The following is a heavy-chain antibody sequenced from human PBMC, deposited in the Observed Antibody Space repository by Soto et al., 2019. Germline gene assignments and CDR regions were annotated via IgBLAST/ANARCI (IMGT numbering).Heavy chain of an antibody. D-gene: IGHD2-2*01. Sequence: DSLKISCQASGYSFTSYWIAWVRQIPGRGLEWMGIIYPGDSDTRYSPSFQGQVTISADKSITTAYLQWNSLEASDTAMYYCARGYCTTTICDPWFDPWGQGTLVTVSS. J-gene: IGHJ5*02. CDR2: IYPGDSDT. CDR3: ARGYCTTTICDPWFDP. CDR1: GYSFTSYW. V-gene: IGHV5-51*01.